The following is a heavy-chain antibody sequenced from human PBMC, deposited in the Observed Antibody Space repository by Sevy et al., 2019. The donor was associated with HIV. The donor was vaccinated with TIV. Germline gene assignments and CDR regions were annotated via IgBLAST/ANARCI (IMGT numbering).Heavy chain of an antibody. CDR1: GGSISSSSYY. Sequence: SETLSLTCTVSGGSISSSSYYWGWIRQPPAKGLEWIGCIYYSGSTYYNPSLKSRVTISVDTSKNQFSLKLSSVTAADSAAYYCARGDIVVVVAATVTGYFQHWGQGTLVTVSS. CDR2: IYYSGST. CDR3: ARGDIVVVVAATVTGYFQH. V-gene: IGHV4-39*01. D-gene: IGHD2-15*01. J-gene: IGHJ1*01.